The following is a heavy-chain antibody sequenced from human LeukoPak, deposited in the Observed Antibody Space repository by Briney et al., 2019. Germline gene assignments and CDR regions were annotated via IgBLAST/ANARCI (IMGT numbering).Heavy chain of an antibody. V-gene: IGHV4-31*11. CDR3: ARENLRLFDY. CDR2: IYYSGSA. Sequence: PSETLSLTCAVYGGSFSGYYWSWIRQHPAKGLEWLGYIYYSGSAYYNPSLESRVTISIDTSKNQFSLKLTSVTAADTAVYYCARENLRLFDYWGQGTLVTVSS. D-gene: IGHD4-17*01. J-gene: IGHJ4*02. CDR1: GGSFSGYY.